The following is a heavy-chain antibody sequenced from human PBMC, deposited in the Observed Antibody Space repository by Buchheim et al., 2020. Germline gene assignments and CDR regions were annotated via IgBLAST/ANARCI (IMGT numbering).Heavy chain of an antibody. CDR3: ARGRGEYYDILTGYYSAYYGMDV. CDR2: INSDGSST. J-gene: IGHJ6*02. Sequence: EVQLVESGGGLVQPGGSLRLSCAASGFTFSSYWMHWVRQAPGKGLVWVSRINSDGSSTSYADSVKSRFTISRDNAKNTLYLQMNSLRAEDTAVYYCARGRGEYYDILTGYYSAYYGMDVWGQGTT. V-gene: IGHV3-74*01. D-gene: IGHD3-9*01. CDR1: GFTFSSYW.